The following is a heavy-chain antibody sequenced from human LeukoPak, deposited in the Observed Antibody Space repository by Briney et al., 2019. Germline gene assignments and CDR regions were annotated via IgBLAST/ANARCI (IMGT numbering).Heavy chain of an antibody. CDR1: GYTFTSYD. CDR3: ARGAPGSYCSGGSCPYFDY. CDR2: VNPNSGHT. V-gene: IGHV1-8*01. Sequence: ASVKVSCKASGYTFTSYDVNWVRQATGQGLGWMGWVNPNSGHTGYAQKFQGRVTLTTNTSVSTAYMELSSLRSEDTAIYYCARGAPGSYCSGGSCPYFDYWGQGTLVSVSS. D-gene: IGHD2-15*01. J-gene: IGHJ4*02.